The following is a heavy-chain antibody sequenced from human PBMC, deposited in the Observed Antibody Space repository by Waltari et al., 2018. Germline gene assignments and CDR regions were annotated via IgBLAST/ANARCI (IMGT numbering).Heavy chain of an antibody. CDR3: TRGGHPNS. Sequence: SGGGLVQPGGSLRRSCTASGATIDSNYMNWVRQAPGKGVEWISVILADGTTHVADSVRGRFVISRDKSENTLYLQMNFVRADDSSVYYCTRGGHPNSWGQGTLVTVSS. V-gene: IGHV3-66*02. CDR1: GATIDSNY. D-gene: IGHD7-27*01. J-gene: IGHJ1*01. CDR2: ILADGTT.